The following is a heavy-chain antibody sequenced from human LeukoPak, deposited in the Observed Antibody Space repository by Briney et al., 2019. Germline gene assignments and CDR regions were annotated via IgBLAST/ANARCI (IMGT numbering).Heavy chain of an antibody. CDR1: GGSISSYY. V-gene: IGHV4-34*01. CDR3: ARGTSEDAFDI. CDR2: INHSGST. J-gene: IGHJ3*02. Sequence: SSATLSLTCTVSGGSISSYYWSWILQPPGKGLEWIGEINHSGSTNYNPSLKSRVTISVDTSKNQFSLKLSSVTAADTAVYYCARGTSEDAFDIWGQGTMVTVSS.